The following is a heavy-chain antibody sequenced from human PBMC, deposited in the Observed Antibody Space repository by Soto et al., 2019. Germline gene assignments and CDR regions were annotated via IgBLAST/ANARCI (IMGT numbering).Heavy chain of an antibody. CDR3: ARHNSQWPNWFDP. V-gene: IGHV1-18*01. Sequence: QVQLVQSGAEVKKPGASVKVSCKASGYTFTSYGISWVRQAPGQGLECVGWISGYAGNTDYAHKFRGRVTMTTDTSTNTAYMDLRRLRSDDTAVYYCARHNSQWPNWFDPWGQGTPVTVSS. CDR1: GYTFTSYG. D-gene: IGHD1-1*01. J-gene: IGHJ5*02. CDR2: ISGYAGNT.